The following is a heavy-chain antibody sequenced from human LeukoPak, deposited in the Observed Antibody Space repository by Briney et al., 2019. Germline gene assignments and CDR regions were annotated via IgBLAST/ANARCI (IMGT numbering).Heavy chain of an antibody. CDR1: GFTFSSYS. D-gene: IGHD3-10*01. CDR3: ARDIPVYGTYGAFDI. J-gene: IGHJ3*02. Sequence: PGGSLRLSCAASGFTFSSYSMNWVRQAPGKGLEWVSSISSSSSYIYYADSVKGRFTISRDNAKNSLYLQMNSLRAEDTAVYYCARDIPVYGTYGAFDIWGQGTMVTVSS. V-gene: IGHV3-21*01. CDR2: ISSSSSYI.